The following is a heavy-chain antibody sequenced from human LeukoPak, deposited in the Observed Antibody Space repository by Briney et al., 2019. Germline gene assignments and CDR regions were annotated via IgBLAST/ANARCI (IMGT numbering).Heavy chain of an antibody. Sequence: GGSLRLSCAASGFTFSSYAMHWVRQAPGKGLEWVAVISYDGSNKYYADSVKGRFTISRDNSKNTLYLQMNSLRAEDTAVYYCARDAAWNGDNGFDYWGQGTLVTVSS. J-gene: IGHJ4*02. D-gene: IGHD4-17*01. V-gene: IGHV3-30-3*01. CDR3: ARDAAWNGDNGFDY. CDR2: ISYDGSNK. CDR1: GFTFSSYA.